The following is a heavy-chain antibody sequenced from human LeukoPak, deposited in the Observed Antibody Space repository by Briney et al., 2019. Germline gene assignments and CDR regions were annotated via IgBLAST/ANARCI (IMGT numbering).Heavy chain of an antibody. CDR1: GGSISTYY. J-gene: IGHJ2*01. CDR3: ARHMHFWSKPYFDL. Sequence: SETLSLTCTVSGGSISTYYWSWLRQPPGKGLEWIGYMYMSGSAYYNLSLKSRVTISVDTSKDQCSLKLSSVTAADTAVYYCARHMHFWSKPYFDLWGRGTLVTVSS. V-gene: IGHV4-4*09. D-gene: IGHD3-3*02. CDR2: MYMSGSA.